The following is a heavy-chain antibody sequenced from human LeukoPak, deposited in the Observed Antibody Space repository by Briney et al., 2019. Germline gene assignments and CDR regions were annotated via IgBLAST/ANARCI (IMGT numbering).Heavy chain of an antibody. CDR1: GFTFNSYA. CDR3: AKAASKRTDYGDYAFYYYMDV. V-gene: IGHV3-30*02. CDR2: IHYDGSNK. D-gene: IGHD4-17*01. J-gene: IGHJ6*03. Sequence: GGSLRLSCAASGFTFNSYAFNWVRQAPGKGLEWVAFIHYDGSNKYYADSVKGRFTISRDDSKNTLYLQMNSLRAEDTAVYYCAKAASKRTDYGDYAFYYYMDVWGKGTTVTISS.